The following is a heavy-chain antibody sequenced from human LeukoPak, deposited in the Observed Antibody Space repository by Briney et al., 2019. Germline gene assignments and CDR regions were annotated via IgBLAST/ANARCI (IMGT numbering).Heavy chain of an antibody. D-gene: IGHD3-3*01. CDR1: GFTFDDYA. CDR2: ISGDGGST. J-gene: IGHJ5*02. V-gene: IGHV3-43*02. Sequence: GGSLRLSCAASGFTFDDYAMHWVRQAPGKGLEWVSLISGDGGSTYYADSVKGRFTIPRDNSKNSLYLQMNSLRTEDTALYYCAKDMERYYDFWSGYYNGFDPWGQGTLVTVSS. CDR3: AKDMERYYDFWSGYYNGFDP.